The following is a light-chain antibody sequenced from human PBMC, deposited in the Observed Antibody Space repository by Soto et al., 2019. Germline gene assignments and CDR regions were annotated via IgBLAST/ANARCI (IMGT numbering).Light chain of an antibody. CDR1: QSISSW. J-gene: IGKJ1*01. V-gene: IGKV1-5*01. CDR3: QQYNSYSPWT. CDR2: DAS. Sequence: DIQMTPSPSTLSASVGDRVTITCRASQSISSWLAWYQQKPGKDPKLLIYDASSLESGVPSRFSGSGSGTEFTLTISSLQPDDFATYYCQQYNSYSPWTFGQGTKVEIK.